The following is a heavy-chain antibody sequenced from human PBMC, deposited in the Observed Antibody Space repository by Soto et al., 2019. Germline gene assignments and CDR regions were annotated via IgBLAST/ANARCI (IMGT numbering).Heavy chain of an antibody. V-gene: IGHV4-34*01. D-gene: IGHD5-12*01. J-gene: IGHJ4*02. CDR1: GGSFRDYY. Sequence: KPSETLSLTCAVYGGSFRDYYWSWIRQPPGKGLEWIGEINHRGDTNYNPSLKSRVTMSVDTSKNQFSLKLNSVTAADTAVYYCAREWLRSIDYWGQGALVTVSS. CDR2: INHRGDT. CDR3: AREWLRSIDY.